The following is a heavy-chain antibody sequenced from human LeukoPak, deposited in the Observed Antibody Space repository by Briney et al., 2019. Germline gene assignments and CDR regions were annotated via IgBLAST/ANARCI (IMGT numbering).Heavy chain of an antibody. Sequence: SETLSLTCAVYGGSFSGYYWSWIRQPPGKGLEWIGEINHSGSTNYNPSLKSRVTISVDTSKNQFSLKLSSVTAADTAVYYCARLPGIVGATGDCYYYGMDVWGQGTTVTVSS. CDR2: INHSGST. D-gene: IGHD1-26*01. J-gene: IGHJ6*02. CDR1: GGSFSGYY. CDR3: ARLPGIVGATGDCYYYGMDV. V-gene: IGHV4-34*01.